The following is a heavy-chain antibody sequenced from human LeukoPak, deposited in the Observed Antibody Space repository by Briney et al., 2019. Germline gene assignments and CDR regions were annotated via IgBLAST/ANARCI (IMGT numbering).Heavy chain of an antibody. D-gene: IGHD6-13*01. CDR2: ISGSGGST. V-gene: IGHV3-23*01. CDR3: AKSDGSTSLRSRPFDY. CDR1: GFTFSSYG. J-gene: IGHJ4*02. Sequence: PGGSLRLSCAASGFTFSSYGMSWVRQAPGKGLEWVSAISGSGGSTYYADSVKGRFTISRDNSKNTLYLQMNSLRAEDTALYYCAKSDGSTSLRSRPFDYWGQGTLVTVSS.